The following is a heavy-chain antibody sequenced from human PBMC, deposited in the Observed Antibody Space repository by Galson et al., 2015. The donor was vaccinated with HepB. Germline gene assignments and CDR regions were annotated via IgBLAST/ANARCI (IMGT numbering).Heavy chain of an antibody. J-gene: IGHJ6*03. Sequence: SLRLSCAASGFTFSSYSTNWVRQAPGKGLEWVSSISSSSSYIYYADSVKGRFTISRDNAKNSLYLQMNSLRAEDTAVYYCARVRVDLGYCSSTSCYHYYMDVWGKGTTVTVSS. CDR2: ISSSSSYI. V-gene: IGHV3-21*01. CDR3: ARVRVDLGYCSSTSCYHYYMDV. CDR1: GFTFSSYS. D-gene: IGHD2-2*01.